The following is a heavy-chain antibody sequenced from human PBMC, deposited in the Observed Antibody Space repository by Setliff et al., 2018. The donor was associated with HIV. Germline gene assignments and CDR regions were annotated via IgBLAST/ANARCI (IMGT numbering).Heavy chain of an antibody. V-gene: IGHV4-4*02. Sequence: PSETLSLTCAVSGGSISSSNWWSWVRQPPGKGLEWIGEIYHSGRTNYNPSLRSRLSISLDTSKTHFSLRLSSVTAADTAMYYCAGPYYYGLGNITWGQGTQVTVSS. J-gene: IGHJ4*02. CDR1: GGSISSSNW. CDR2: IYHSGRT. D-gene: IGHD3-10*01. CDR3: AGPYYYGLGNIT.